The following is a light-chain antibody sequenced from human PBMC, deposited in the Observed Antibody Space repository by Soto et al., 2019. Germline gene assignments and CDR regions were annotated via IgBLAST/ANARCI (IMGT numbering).Light chain of an antibody. V-gene: IGLV4-69*01. CDR1: RGHSSYA. CDR2: LNSDGSH. J-gene: IGLJ1*01. Sequence: QPVLTQSPSASASRGASVKLTCTLSRGHSSYAIAWHQQQPEKGARYLMKLNSDGSHSKGDGIPDRFSGSSSGAERYLTISGLQSEDDAGYYCQTWGTGIHYVFGTGTKLTVL. CDR3: QTWGTGIHYV.